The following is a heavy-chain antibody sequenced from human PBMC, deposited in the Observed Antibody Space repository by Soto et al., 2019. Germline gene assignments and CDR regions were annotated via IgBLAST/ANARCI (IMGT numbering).Heavy chain of an antibody. V-gene: IGHV3-30*18. J-gene: IGHJ4*02. CDR3: AKARGGVAAAGAGPDY. D-gene: IGHD6-13*01. CDR2: ISYDGSNK. Sequence: QVQLVESGGGVVQPGRSLRLSCAASGFTFSSYGMHWVRQAPGKGLEWVAVISYDGSNKYYADSVKGRFTISRDNSKNXLYLQMNSRRAEDTAVYYCAKARGGVAAAGAGPDYWGQGTLVTVSS. CDR1: GFTFSSYG.